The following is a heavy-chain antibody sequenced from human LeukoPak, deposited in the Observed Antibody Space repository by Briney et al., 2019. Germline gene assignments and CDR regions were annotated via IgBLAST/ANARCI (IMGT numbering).Heavy chain of an antibody. V-gene: IGHV4-59*08. D-gene: IGHD3-22*01. J-gene: IGHJ4*02. CDR1: GGSISSYY. Sequence: SETLSLTCTVSGGSISSYYWSWIRQPPGKGLEWIGYIYYSGSTNYNPSLKSRVTISVDTSKNQFSLELSSVTAADTAVYYCARRRGSSGFDYWGQGTLVTVSS. CDR2: IYYSGST. CDR3: ARRRGSSGFDY.